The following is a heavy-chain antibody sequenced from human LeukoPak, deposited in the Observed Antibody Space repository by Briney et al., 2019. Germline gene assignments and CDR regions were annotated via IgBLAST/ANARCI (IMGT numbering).Heavy chain of an antibody. J-gene: IGHJ4*02. Sequence: GGSLRLSCAASGFTFSSYAMSWVRQAPGKGLEWVSAISGSGGSTYYADSVKGRFTISRDNSKNTLYLQMNSLRAEGTAVYYCYASKRGYSYVFDYWGQGTLVTVSS. D-gene: IGHD5-18*01. CDR3: YASKRGYSYVFDY. CDR2: ISGSGGST. V-gene: IGHV3-23*01. CDR1: GFTFSSYA.